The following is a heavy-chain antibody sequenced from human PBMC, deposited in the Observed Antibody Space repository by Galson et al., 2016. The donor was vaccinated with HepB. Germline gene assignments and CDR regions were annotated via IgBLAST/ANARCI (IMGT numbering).Heavy chain of an antibody. CDR3: AKDKTPYASTWIDY. Sequence: SLRLSCAASGFTFDDHAMHWVRQAPGEGLEWVSGISWNSLIIVYADSVKGRFTVSRDSAENSLYLQMNSLRPEDSAFYYCAKDKTPYASTWIDYWGQGTLVTVSP. V-gene: IGHV3-9*01. D-gene: IGHD2-2*01. CDR2: ISWNSLII. J-gene: IGHJ4*02. CDR1: GFTFDDHA.